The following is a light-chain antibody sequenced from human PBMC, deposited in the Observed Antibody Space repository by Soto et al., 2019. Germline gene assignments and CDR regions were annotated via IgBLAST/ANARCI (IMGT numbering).Light chain of an antibody. CDR2: AAS. J-gene: IGKJ2*01. Sequence: DIQMTQSPSSLSASVGDRVTITFRASQGISNYLAWYQQKPGKGPKLLIYAASTLQSGVPSRFSGSGSGTDFTLTISSLQPEDVATYYCQKYNTAPMYTFGQGTKLESK. V-gene: IGKV1-27*01. CDR3: QKYNTAPMYT. CDR1: QGISNY.